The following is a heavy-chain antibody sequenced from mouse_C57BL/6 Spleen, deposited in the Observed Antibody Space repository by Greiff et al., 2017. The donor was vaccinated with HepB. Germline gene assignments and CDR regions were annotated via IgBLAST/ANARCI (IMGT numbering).Heavy chain of an antibody. CDR2: IYPSDSET. Sequence: VQLQQPGAELVRPGSSVKLSCKASGYTFTSYWMDWVKQRPGQGLEWIGNIYPSDSETHYNQKFKDKATLTVDKSSSTAYMQLSSLTSEDSAVYYCARLTVVAPDYWGQGTTLTVSS. V-gene: IGHV1-61*01. D-gene: IGHD1-1*01. CDR3: ARLTVVAPDY. CDR1: GYTFTSYW. J-gene: IGHJ2*01.